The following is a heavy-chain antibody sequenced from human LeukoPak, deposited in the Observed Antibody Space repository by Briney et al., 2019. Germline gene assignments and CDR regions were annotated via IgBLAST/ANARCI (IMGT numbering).Heavy chain of an antibody. V-gene: IGHV3-23*01. CDR2: ISGSGGST. Sequence: GGSLRLSFAASGFTFSSYAMSWVRQAPGKGLEWVSAISGSGGSTYYADSVKGRFTISRDNSKNTLYLQMNSLRAEDTAVYYCAKDPGDCSGGSCYSFDYWGQGTLVTVSS. CDR1: GFTFSSYA. J-gene: IGHJ4*02. D-gene: IGHD2-15*01. CDR3: AKDPGDCSGGSCYSFDY.